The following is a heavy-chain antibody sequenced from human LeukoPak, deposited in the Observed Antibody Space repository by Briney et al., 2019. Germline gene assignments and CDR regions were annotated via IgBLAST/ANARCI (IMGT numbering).Heavy chain of an antibody. CDR3: ARGPFH. Sequence: GGSLRLSCSASGFSFSDYYMIWIRQAPGKGLQWISYISSDSNYTDYTDSVRGRFTISRDNTKSSLYLQINSLRAEDTAVYYCARGPFHWGQGTLVTVSS. J-gene: IGHJ4*02. V-gene: IGHV3-11*05. CDR1: GFSFSDYY. CDR2: ISSDSNYT. D-gene: IGHD2/OR15-2a*01.